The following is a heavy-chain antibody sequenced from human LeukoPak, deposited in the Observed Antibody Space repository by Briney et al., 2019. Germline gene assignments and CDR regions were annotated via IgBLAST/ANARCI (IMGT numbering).Heavy chain of an antibody. CDR2: INTDGSST. CDR1: GVTFSSYW. Sequence: PGGSLRLSCAASGVTFSSYWMHWVRQAPGKGLVWVSRINTDGSSTSYADSVKGRFTTSRDNAKNTLYLQMNSLRAEDTAVYYCASFEYSSSSGYSYSYMDVWGKGTTVTVSS. V-gene: IGHV3-74*01. J-gene: IGHJ6*03. CDR3: ASFEYSSSSGYSYSYMDV. D-gene: IGHD6-6*01.